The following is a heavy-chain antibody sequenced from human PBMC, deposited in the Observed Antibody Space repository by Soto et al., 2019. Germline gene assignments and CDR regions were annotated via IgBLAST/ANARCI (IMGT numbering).Heavy chain of an antibody. V-gene: IGHV3-33*01. J-gene: IGHJ4*02. CDR3: ARGSSSWYMYFEY. CDR1: GFTFSSYG. D-gene: IGHD6-13*01. CDR2: IWYDGSNK. Sequence: GGSLRLSCAASGFTFSSYGMRWVRQAPGKGLEWVAVIWYDGSNKYYADSVKGRFTISRDNSKNTLYLQMNSLRAEDTAVYYCARGSSSWYMYFEYWGQGTLVTVSS.